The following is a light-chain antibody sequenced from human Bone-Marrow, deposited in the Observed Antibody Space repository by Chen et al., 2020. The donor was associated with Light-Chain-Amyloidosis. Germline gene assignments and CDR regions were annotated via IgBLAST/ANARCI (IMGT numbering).Light chain of an antibody. V-gene: IGLV3-25*03. CDR2: RDT. Sequence: SYELTQPPPVSVSPAQTARITCSGDDLPTKYAYWYQQKPGQAPVLVIHRDTKRPSGISERFSGSSSGTTATLTISGVQAEDEADYHCQSADSSGTYEVIFGGGTKLTVL. J-gene: IGLJ2*01. CDR3: QSADSSGTYEVI. CDR1: DLPTKY.